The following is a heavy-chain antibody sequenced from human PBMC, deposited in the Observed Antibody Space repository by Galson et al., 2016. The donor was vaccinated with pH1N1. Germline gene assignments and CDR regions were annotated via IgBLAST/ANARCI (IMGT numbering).Heavy chain of an antibody. D-gene: IGHD3-10*01. Sequence: SLRLSCAGFGFTFRDYYMNWIRQAPGKGLEWISYISSSGNTIYYADSVKGRFTISRDNTETSLYLQMNNLRAEDTAVYYCARALDGTGYYYYGMGDWGQGTTVTVSS. J-gene: IGHJ6*02. CDR1: GFTFRDYY. V-gene: IGHV3-11*01. CDR3: ARALDGTGYYYYGMGD. CDR2: ISSSGNTI.